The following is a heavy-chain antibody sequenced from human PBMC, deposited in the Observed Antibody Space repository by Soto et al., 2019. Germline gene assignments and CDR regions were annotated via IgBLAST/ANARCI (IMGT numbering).Heavy chain of an antibody. V-gene: IGHV4-30-2*06. CDR3: ARDYYAMDV. Sequence: SETLSLTCTVSGGSISSGGYSWTWIRQSPGKGLEWIGYTYQSGSAYYNPSLKSRVTISVDRSKNQFSLNLTSVTAADTAVYYCARDYYAMDVWGQGAMGTVSS. CDR1: GGSISSGGYS. CDR2: TYQSGSA. J-gene: IGHJ6*02.